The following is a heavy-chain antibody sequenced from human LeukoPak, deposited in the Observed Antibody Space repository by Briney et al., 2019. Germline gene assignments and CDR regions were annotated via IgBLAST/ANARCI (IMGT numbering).Heavy chain of an antibody. CDR3: AREIVEGVHFDH. J-gene: IGHJ4*02. V-gene: IGHV4-59*01. CDR1: GGSISSYY. CDR2: IYYSGST. Sequence: SETLSLTCTVSGGSISSYYRSWIRQTPGKSLEWIGYIYYSGSTNYNPSLKSRLTISLDTSKNQFSLRLSSVTAADTAVYYCAREIVEGVHFDHWGQGTLVTVSS. D-gene: IGHD1-26*01.